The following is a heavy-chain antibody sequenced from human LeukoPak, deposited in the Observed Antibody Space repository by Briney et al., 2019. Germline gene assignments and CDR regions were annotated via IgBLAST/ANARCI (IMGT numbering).Heavy chain of an antibody. J-gene: IGHJ6*01. V-gene: IGHV4-59*08. CDR2: IYYSGST. Sequence: TSETLSLTCTVSGGSISSHHWSWIRQPPGKGLEWIGYIYYSGSTKYNPSLKSRVTISVDTSKNQFSLKLSSVTAADTAVYYCARQRGSTSCLDVWGQGTTVTVSS. CDR1: GGSISSHH. CDR3: ARQRGSTSCLDV. D-gene: IGHD2-2*01.